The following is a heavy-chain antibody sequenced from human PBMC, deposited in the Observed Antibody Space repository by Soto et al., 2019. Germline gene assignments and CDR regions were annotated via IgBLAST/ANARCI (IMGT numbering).Heavy chain of an antibody. D-gene: IGHD1-1*01. J-gene: IGHJ4*02. CDR1: GFTFSSYS. Sequence: GGSLRLSCAASGFTFSSYSMNWVRQAPGKGLEWVSSISSSSSYIYYADSVKGRFTISRDNAKNSLYLKMNSLRAEDTAVYYCARGRRHNWNDGGAYYFDYWGQGTLVTVSS. CDR3: ARGRRHNWNDGGAYYFDY. V-gene: IGHV3-21*01. CDR2: ISSSSSYI.